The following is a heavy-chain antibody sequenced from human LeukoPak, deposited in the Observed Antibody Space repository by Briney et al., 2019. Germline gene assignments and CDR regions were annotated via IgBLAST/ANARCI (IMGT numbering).Heavy chain of an antibody. CDR1: GFTFSTYA. CDR2: LSGNAYST. Sequence: GGSLRLSCAASGFTFSTYAMTWVRQAPGKGLEWVSALSGNAYSTYYADSVKGRFTISRDNSKNTLYLQMNSLRAEDRAVYYCAKLGGCSGGSCYASPYYYYYVDVWGKGTTVTISS. J-gene: IGHJ6*03. CDR3: AKLGGCSGGSCYASPYYYYYVDV. V-gene: IGHV3-23*01. D-gene: IGHD2-15*01.